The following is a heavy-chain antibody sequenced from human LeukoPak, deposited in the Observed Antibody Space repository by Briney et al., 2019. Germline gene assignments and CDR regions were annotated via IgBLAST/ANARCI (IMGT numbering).Heavy chain of an antibody. CDR1: GFTFSSYG. CDR3: ARDTLSGAFDY. CDR2: ISYDGSNK. Sequence: GGSLRLSCAASGFTFSSYGMSWVRQAPGKGLEWVAVISYDGSNKYYADSVKGRFTISRDNSKNTLYLQMNSLRAEDTAVYYCARDTLSGAFDYWGQGTLVTVSS. V-gene: IGHV3-30*03. J-gene: IGHJ4*02. D-gene: IGHD2/OR15-2a*01.